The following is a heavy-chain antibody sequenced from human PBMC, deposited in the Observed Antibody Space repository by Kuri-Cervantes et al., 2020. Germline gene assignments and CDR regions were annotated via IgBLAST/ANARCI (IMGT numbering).Heavy chain of an antibody. J-gene: IGHJ5*02. CDR1: GFTFSSYS. CDR3: ARVPYYDSTGYHYNWFDP. D-gene: IGHD3-22*01. Sequence: GESLKISCAASGFTFSSYSMNWVRQAPGKGLEWVSYISSSSSTIYYADSVKGRFTISRDNAKNSLYLQMNSLRDEDTAVYYCARVPYYDSTGYHYNWFDPWGQGTLVTVSS. CDR2: ISSSSSTI. V-gene: IGHV3-48*02.